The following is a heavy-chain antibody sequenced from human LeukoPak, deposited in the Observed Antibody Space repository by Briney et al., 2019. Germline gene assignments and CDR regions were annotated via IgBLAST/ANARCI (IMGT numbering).Heavy chain of an antibody. CDR2: IYYSGST. CDR3: ARSSSSYYDILTGQGGSWFDP. V-gene: IGHV4-59*01. J-gene: IGHJ5*02. Sequence: PSETLSLTCTVSGGSISSYYWSWIRQPPGKGLEWIGYIYYSGSTNYNPSLKSRVTISVDTSKNQFSLKLSSVTAADTAVYYCARSSSSYYDILTGQGGSWFDPWGQGTLVTVSS. CDR1: GGSISSYY. D-gene: IGHD3-9*01.